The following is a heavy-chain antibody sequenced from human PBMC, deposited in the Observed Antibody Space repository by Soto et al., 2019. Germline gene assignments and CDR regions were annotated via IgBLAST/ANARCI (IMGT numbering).Heavy chain of an antibody. CDR2: ISYDGSNK. CDR3: AKDRRGVRPTPPYYYYYGMDF. D-gene: IGHD3-16*01. CDR1: GFTFSSYG. J-gene: IGHJ6*02. V-gene: IGHV3-30*18. Sequence: QVQLVESGGGVVQPGRSLRLSCAASGFTFSSYGMHWVRQAPGKGLEWVAVISYDGSNKYYADSVKGRFTISRDNSKNALYLQINSLRAEDTAVYYCAKDRRGVRPTPPYYYYYGMDFWGQGTTVTVSS.